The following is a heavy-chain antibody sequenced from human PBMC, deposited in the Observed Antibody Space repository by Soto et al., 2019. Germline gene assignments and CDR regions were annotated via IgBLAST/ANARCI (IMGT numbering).Heavy chain of an antibody. CDR1: GGSISSYY. J-gene: IGHJ5*02. CDR3: ARDQENWFDP. CDR2: IYYSGST. Sequence: SETLSLTCTVSGGSISSYYWSWIRQPPGKGLEWIGYIYYSGSTNYNPSLKSRVTISVDTSKNQFSLKLSSVTAADTAVYYCARDQENWFDPWGQGTLVTVSS. V-gene: IGHV4-59*01.